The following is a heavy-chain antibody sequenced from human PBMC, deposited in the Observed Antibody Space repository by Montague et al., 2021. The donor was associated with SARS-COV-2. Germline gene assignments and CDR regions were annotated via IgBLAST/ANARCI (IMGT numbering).Heavy chain of an antibody. Sequence: PLRLSCAASGFSFSSYEMNWVRQAPGKGLEWVSYISSSGSTIYYADSVKGRFTISRDNAKNSLYLQMNSLRAEDTAVYYCARVFATVGAMDRNDYWGQGTLVTVAS. CDR3: ARVFATVGAMDRNDY. CDR2: ISSSGSTI. CDR1: GFSFSSYE. D-gene: IGHD1-26*01. J-gene: IGHJ4*02. V-gene: IGHV3-48*03.